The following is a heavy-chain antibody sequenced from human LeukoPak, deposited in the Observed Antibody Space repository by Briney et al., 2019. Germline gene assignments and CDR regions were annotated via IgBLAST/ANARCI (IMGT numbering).Heavy chain of an antibody. V-gene: IGHV3-23*01. Sequence: GGSLRLSCGASGFTFSSHAMSWVRQAPGKGLAWVSDINGSGGSTYYADSVKGRFTISRDNSKNTLYLQMNSLRAEDTAVYYCARGGSYLSAFDIWGQGTMVTVSS. CDR1: GFTFSSHA. CDR2: INGSGGST. J-gene: IGHJ3*02. CDR3: ARGGSYLSAFDI. D-gene: IGHD1-26*01.